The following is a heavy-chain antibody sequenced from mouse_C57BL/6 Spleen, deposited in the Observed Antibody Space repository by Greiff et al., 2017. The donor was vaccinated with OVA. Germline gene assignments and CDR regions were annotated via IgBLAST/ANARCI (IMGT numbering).Heavy chain of an antibody. V-gene: IGHV5-4*03. Sequence: EVMLVESGGGLVKPGGSLKLSCAASGFTFSSYAMSWVRQTPEKRLEWVATISDGGSYTYYPDNVKGRFTISRDNAKNNLYLQMSHLKSEDTAMYYCARWAYGSSYVFDYWGQGTTLTVSS. J-gene: IGHJ2*01. CDR2: ISDGGSYT. D-gene: IGHD1-1*01. CDR1: GFTFSSYA. CDR3: ARWAYGSSYVFDY.